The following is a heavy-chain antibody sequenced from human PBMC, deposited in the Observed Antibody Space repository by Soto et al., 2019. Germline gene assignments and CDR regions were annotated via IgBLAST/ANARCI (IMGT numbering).Heavy chain of an antibody. J-gene: IGHJ3*02. D-gene: IGHD3-22*01. CDR2: IYYSGST. CDR3: ARAPMIVQARDAFDI. V-gene: IGHV4-31*03. Sequence: SETLSLTCPVSCGSISSGYYYWSRIRKHPGKGLEWIGYIYYSGSTYYNPSLKSRVTISVDTSKNQFSLKLSSVTAADTAVYYCARAPMIVQARDAFDIWGQGTLVTVSS. CDR1: CGSISSGYYY.